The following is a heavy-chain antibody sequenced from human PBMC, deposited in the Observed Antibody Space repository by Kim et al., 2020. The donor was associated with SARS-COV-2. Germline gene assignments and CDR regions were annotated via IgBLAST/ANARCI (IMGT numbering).Heavy chain of an antibody. J-gene: IGHJ4*02. CDR3: ARSMFPYYFDF. D-gene: IGHD3-10*02. V-gene: IGHV3-48*04. Sequence: YNADCVKDRFTIYRDNTKKALYLQMNSLRAEDTAVYYCARSMFPYYFDFWGQGTLVTVSS.